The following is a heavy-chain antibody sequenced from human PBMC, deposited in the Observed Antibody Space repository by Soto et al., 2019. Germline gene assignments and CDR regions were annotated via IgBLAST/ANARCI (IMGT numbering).Heavy chain of an antibody. J-gene: IGHJ6*02. CDR3: ARDADYGGSRGGMDV. D-gene: IGHD4-17*01. CDR1: GGSVNNADYF. CDR2: IYYSGST. Sequence: QVRLEESGPGLVKPSETLSLICSVSGGSVNNADYFWSWIRHHPENGLEWIGYIYYSGSTRYNPSVKTRAILSIDTSKNQFSLRLNSVTVADTAVYFCARDADYGGSRGGMDVWGRGTTVTVSS. V-gene: IGHV4-31*03.